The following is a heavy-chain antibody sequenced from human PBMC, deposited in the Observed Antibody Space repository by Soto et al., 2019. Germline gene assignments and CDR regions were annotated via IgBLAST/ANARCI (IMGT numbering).Heavy chain of an antibody. CDR3: ARDGLYGGDR. Sequence: QVQLQESGPGLVKPSQTLSLTCTVSGGSISSGDYYWTWIRQPPGKGLEWIGNIYYSGSTYYNPSLSSRLSLSVDTSKNQFSLKLSSVTAADTAVYYCARDGLYGGDRWGQGTLVTVSS. CDR1: GGSISSGDYY. J-gene: IGHJ4*02. D-gene: IGHD3-10*01. V-gene: IGHV4-30-4*01. CDR2: IYYSGST.